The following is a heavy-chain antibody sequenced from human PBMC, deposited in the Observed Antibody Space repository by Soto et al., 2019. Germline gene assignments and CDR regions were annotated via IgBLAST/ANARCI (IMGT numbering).Heavy chain of an antibody. CDR3: VKFRGRAYPYYYMDV. Sequence: DVQLLESGGGLVQWGGSLRLSCVTSGFTFSTYGMTWVRKAPGKGLEWVSYGGGGGSRYYAESVKGRFTISRDNSKNTLSLEMNSLRADDPASYYCVKFRGRAYPYYYMDVWGKGTTVTVSS. CDR2: GGGGGSR. V-gene: IGHV3-23*01. CDR1: GFTFSTYG. D-gene: IGHD3-10*01. J-gene: IGHJ6*03.